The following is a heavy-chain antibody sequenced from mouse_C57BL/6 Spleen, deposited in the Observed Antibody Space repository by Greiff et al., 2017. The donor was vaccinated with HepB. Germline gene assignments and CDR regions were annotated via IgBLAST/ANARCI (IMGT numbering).Heavy chain of an antibody. CDR2: ISSGGDYI. J-gene: IGHJ1*03. CDR1: GFTFSSYA. CDR3: TRDYYGSSPYFDV. Sequence: DVMLVESGEGLVKPGGSLKLSCAASGFTFSSYAMSWVRQTPEKRLEWVAYISSGGDYIYYADTVKGRFTISRDNARNTLYLQMSSLKSEDTAMYYCTRDYYGSSPYFDVWGTGTTVTVSS. V-gene: IGHV5-9-1*02. D-gene: IGHD1-1*01.